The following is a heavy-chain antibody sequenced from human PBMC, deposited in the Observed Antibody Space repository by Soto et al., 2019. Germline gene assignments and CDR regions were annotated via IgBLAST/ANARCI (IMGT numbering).Heavy chain of an antibody. Sequence: QVQLQESGPGLVKPSQTLSLTCTVSGGSISSGGYHWSWIRQHPGKGLEWIGNIYYSGSTYYNPSLKSRVTISVDTSKNQFSLKLSSVTAADTAVYYCARYCSSTNCHINLGNWFDPWGQGTLVTVSS. CDR2: IYYSGST. CDR1: GGSISSGGYH. J-gene: IGHJ5*02. CDR3: ARYCSSTNCHINLGNWFDP. D-gene: IGHD2-2*01. V-gene: IGHV4-31*03.